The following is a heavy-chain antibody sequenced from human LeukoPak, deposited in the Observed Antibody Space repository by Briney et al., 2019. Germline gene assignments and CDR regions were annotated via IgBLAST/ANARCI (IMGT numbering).Heavy chain of an antibody. J-gene: IGHJ4*02. CDR2: ISGSGGST. D-gene: IGHD3-9*01. V-gene: IGHV3-23*01. CDR1: GFTFSSYA. CDR3: ATIVPDVVATLTFDH. Sequence: PGGSLRLSCAASGFTFSSYAMSWVRQAPGKGLEWVSAISGSGGSTYYADSVKGRFTISRDNSKNTLYLQMNSLRAEDTAVYYCATIVPDVVATLTFDHWGQGTLVTVSS.